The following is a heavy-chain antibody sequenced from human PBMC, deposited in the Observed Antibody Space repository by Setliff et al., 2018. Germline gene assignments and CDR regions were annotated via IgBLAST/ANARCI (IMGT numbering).Heavy chain of an antibody. J-gene: IGHJ6*02. V-gene: IGHV3-33*01. CDR3: ARGGAVIGVNGMDV. D-gene: IGHD4-4*01. CDR2: IWSNGINK. Sequence: SCVASGFIVSSYGMLWGRQAPGKRLEWVAAIWSNGINKDYADSVKGRFTISRDSSKNTLYLQMNSLGAEDTAVYYCARGGAVIGVNGMDVWGQGTTVTVSS. CDR1: GFIVSSYG.